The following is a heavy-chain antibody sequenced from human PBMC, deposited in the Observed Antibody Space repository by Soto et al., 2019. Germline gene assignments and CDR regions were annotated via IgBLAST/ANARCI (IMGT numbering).Heavy chain of an antibody. D-gene: IGHD2-15*01. CDR3: ERLYCRGGSCYSGDAFDI. CDR1: GXTVRSYG. J-gene: IGHJ3*02. CDR2: IISSTSYI. V-gene: IGHV3-21*01. Sequence: GSLRLACAASGXTVRSYGMDWVREGPGKGLESVSSIISSTSYIYYADSVKGRFQIYRDNAKNSVYLQMNSLRAEDTAVYYCERLYCRGGSCYSGDAFDIWGQGTMGTVSS.